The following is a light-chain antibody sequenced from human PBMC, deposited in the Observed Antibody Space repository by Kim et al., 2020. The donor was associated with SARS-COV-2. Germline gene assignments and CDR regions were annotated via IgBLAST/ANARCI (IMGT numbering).Light chain of an antibody. Sequence: ASVGDRVTITCRASQDITNYLARYQQKPGKVPNLLIYAASTLQPGVPSRFSGSGYGTYFTLTITSLHPEDVATYYCQKYESVPATFGGGTKVDIK. J-gene: IGKJ4*01. CDR3: QKYESVPAT. V-gene: IGKV1-27*01. CDR1: QDITNY. CDR2: AAS.